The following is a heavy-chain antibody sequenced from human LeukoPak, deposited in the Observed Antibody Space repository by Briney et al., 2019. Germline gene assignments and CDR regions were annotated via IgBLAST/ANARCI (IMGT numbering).Heavy chain of an antibody. V-gene: IGHV3-21*01. CDR3: ARDPSSGWYLKGWFDP. D-gene: IGHD6-19*01. CDR1: GFTFSSYS. J-gene: IGHJ5*02. CDR2: ISSSSNYI. Sequence: GGSLRLSCAASGFTFSSYSMSWVRQAPGKGLEWVSSISSSSNYIYYADSVKGRFTISRDNAKNSLYLQMNSLRAEDTAVYYCARDPSSGWYLKGWFDPWGQGTLVTVSS.